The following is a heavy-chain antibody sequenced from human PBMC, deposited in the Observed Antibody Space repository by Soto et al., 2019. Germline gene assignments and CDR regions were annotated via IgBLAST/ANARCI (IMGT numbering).Heavy chain of an antibody. CDR1: GFTFSSYA. Sequence: PGGSLRLSCAASGFTFSSYAVSWVRQAPGKGLEWVSAISGSGGSTYYADSVKGRFTISRDNSKNTLYLQMNSLRAEDTAVYYCAKDGSGSSPIDHYYYGMDVWGQGTTVTVSS. D-gene: IGHD3-10*01. CDR3: AKDGSGSSPIDHYYYGMDV. J-gene: IGHJ6*02. V-gene: IGHV3-23*01. CDR2: ISGSGGST.